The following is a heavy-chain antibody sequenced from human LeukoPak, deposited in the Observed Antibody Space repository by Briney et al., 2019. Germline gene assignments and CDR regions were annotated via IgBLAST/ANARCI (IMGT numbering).Heavy chain of an antibody. V-gene: IGHV3-30*04. CDR1: GFTFSSYA. D-gene: IGHD6-13*01. CDR2: MSYDGSNK. J-gene: IGHJ4*02. Sequence: PGGSLRLSCAASGFTFSSYAMHWVRQAPGKGLEWVAVMSYDGSNKYYADSVKGRFTISRDNSKNTLYLQMNSLRAEDTAVYYCAREWIAAASYWGQGTLVTVSS. CDR3: AREWIAAASY.